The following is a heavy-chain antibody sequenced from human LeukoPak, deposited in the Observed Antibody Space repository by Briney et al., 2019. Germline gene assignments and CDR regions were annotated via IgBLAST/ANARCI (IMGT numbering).Heavy chain of an antibody. V-gene: IGHV3-15*01. J-gene: IGHJ4*02. CDR1: GFTFSNAW. CDR2: IKSKTDGGTT. Sequence: TGGSLRLSCAASGFTFSNAWMSWVRQAPGKGLEWVGRIKSKTDGGTTDYAAPVKGRFTISRDDSKNTLYLRMNSLKTEDTAVYYCTTVPGYGTRGSGSYYYWGQGTLVTVSS. CDR3: TTVPGYGTRGSGSYYY. D-gene: IGHD3-10*01.